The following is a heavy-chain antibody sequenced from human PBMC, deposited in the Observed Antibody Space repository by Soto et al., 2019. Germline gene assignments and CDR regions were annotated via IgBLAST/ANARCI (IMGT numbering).Heavy chain of an antibody. V-gene: IGHV5-10-1*01. J-gene: IGHJ6*02. CDR3: ARRSDSSARYYYYYGMDV. Sequence: GESLKISCKGSGYSFTSYWISWVRQMPGKGLEWMGRIDPSDSYTNYSPSFQGHVTISADKSISTAYLQWSSLKASDTAMYYCARRSDSSARYYYYYGMDVWGQGTTVTVS. CDR2: IDPSDSYT. D-gene: IGHD3-22*01. CDR1: GYSFTSYW.